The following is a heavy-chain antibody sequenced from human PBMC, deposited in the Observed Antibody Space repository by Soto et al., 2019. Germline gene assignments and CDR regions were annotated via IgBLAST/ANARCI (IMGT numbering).Heavy chain of an antibody. CDR1: GFTFSNLG. CDR2: ISYDGSNK. Sequence: PXGSLRVSSAASGFTFSNLGMHWVRQAPGKGLEWVALISYDGSNKYYADSVKGRFTISRDSTKNTLSLQINSLRAEDSAVYYCAKDLHSSGWAAYNFDYWGQGTLVTVSS. CDR3: AKDLHSSGWAAYNFDY. J-gene: IGHJ4*02. V-gene: IGHV3-30*18. D-gene: IGHD6-25*01.